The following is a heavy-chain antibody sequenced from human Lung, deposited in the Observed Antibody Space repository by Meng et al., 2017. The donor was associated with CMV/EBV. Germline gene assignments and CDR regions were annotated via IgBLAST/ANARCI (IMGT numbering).Heavy chain of an antibody. CDR1: GFTFSSYS. CDR3: ARDRGGSYDDDYYYYGMDV. D-gene: IGHD1-26*01. J-gene: IGHJ6*02. CDR2: ISSSSSYI. Sequence: SCAASGFTFSSYSMNWVRQAPGKGLEWVSSISSSSSYIYYADSVKGRFTIPRDNAKNSLYLQMNSLRAEDTAVHYCARDRGGSYDDDYYYYGMDVWXQGTTVTVSS. V-gene: IGHV3-21*01.